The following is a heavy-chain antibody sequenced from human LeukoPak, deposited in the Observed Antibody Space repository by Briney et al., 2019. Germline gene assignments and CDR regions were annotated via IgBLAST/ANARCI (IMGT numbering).Heavy chain of an antibody. J-gene: IGHJ4*02. V-gene: IGHV3-11*01. CDR1: GFTFSDYY. CDR3: ARDLPKDQTYYYDSSGYPLDY. CDR2: ISSSGSTI. D-gene: IGHD3-22*01. Sequence: GGSLRLSCAASGFTFSDYYMSWIRQAPGKGLEWVSYISSSGSTIYYADSVKGRFTISRDNAKNSLYLQMNSLRAEDTAVYYYARDLPKDQTYYYDSSGYPLDYWGQGTLVTVSS.